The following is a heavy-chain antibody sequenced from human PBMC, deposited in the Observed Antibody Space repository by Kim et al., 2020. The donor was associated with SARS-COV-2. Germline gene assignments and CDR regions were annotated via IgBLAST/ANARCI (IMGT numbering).Heavy chain of an antibody. CDR1: GGSISSYY. CDR3: ARYSSSWNWFDP. D-gene: IGHD6-13*01. Sequence: SETLSLTCTVFGGSISSYYWSWIRQPPGKGLEWIGYIYYSGSTNYNPSLKSRVTISVDTSKNQFSLKLSSVTAADTAVYYCARYSSSWNWFDPWGQGTLVTVSS. V-gene: IGHV4-59*13. CDR2: IYYSGST. J-gene: IGHJ5*02.